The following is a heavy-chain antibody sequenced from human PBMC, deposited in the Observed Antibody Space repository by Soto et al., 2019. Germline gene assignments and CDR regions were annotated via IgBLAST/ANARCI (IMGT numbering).Heavy chain of an antibody. Sequence: GALRLTCAASGFTLSRYGMHWVRQSPGRGLEWVAVIWYDGSNLYYADSVKGRFTISRDNSKDTLDLQMNSLRAEDTAVYYCARDREQWLVGYYFDYWGQGTLFTVSS. D-gene: IGHD6-19*01. CDR1: GFTLSRYG. CDR3: ARDREQWLVGYYFDY. J-gene: IGHJ4*02. CDR2: IWYDGSNL. V-gene: IGHV3-33*01.